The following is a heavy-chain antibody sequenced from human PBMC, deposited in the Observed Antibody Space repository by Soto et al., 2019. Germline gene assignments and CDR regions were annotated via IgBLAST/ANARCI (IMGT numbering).Heavy chain of an antibody. CDR3: AKDLRGFYDSSGYYDAFDI. D-gene: IGHD3-22*01. CDR2: ISGSGGST. J-gene: IGHJ3*02. CDR1: GFTFSSYA. Sequence: GGSLRLSCAASGFTFSSYAMSWVRQAPGKGLEWVSAISGSGGSTYYADSVKGRFTISRDNSKNTLYLQMNSLRAEDTAVYYCAKDLRGFYDSSGYYDAFDIWGQRTMVTVSS. V-gene: IGHV3-23*01.